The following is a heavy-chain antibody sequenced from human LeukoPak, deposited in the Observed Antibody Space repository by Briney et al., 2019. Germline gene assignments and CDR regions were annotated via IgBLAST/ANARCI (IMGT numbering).Heavy chain of an antibody. D-gene: IGHD3-22*01. CDR3: ARGLLYYDSSGNAY. J-gene: IGHJ4*02. V-gene: IGHV4-59*12. CDR1: GGSMTDYY. Sequence: SETLSLTCTVSGGSMTDYYWSWIRQPPGKGLEWIGYIYYSGNTNYNPSLKSRVTISIDTSKNQFSLKLTSVTAADTAMSYCARGLLYYDSSGNAYWGQGTLVTVSS. CDR2: IYYSGNT.